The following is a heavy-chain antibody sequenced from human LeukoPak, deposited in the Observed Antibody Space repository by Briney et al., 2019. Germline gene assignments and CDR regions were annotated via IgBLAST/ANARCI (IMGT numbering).Heavy chain of an antibody. J-gene: IGHJ4*02. V-gene: IGHV4-4*07. CDR2: IFTIVST. Sequence: PSETLSLTCTISGGSISSYYWSWVRQPAGKGLEWIARIFTIVSTNYNPSLKSRVTMSVDHSKNQSYLKVTSVTAADTAVYYCARAWQWLPLDSWGQGTLVTVSS. D-gene: IGHD6-19*01. CDR1: GGSISSYY. CDR3: ARAWQWLPLDS.